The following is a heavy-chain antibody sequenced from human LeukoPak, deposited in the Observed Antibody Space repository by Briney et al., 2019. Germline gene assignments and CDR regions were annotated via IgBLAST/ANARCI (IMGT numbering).Heavy chain of an antibody. CDR2: INTNTRNP. CDR1: GYIFTNNA. CDR3: ARIRAPSSFGQRESDY. V-gene: IGHV7-4-1*02. J-gene: IGHJ4*02. D-gene: IGHD3-3*02. Sequence: GASVKVSCKASGYIFTNNAMNWVRQAPGQGLEWMGWINTNTRNPTYAQGLTGRFVFSLDTSVSTAYLQISSLKAEDTAVYYCARIRAPSSFGQRESDYWGQGTLVTVSS.